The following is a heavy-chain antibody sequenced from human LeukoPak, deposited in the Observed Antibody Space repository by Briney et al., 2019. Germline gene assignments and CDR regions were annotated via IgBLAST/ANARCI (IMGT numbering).Heavy chain of an antibody. CDR3: ASRSAAKDAFDI. J-gene: IGHJ3*02. V-gene: IGHV3-30*02. Sequence: PGGSLRLSCAASGFTFSTYGMHWVRQAPGKGLEWVTFIRYDGSKKYYADSVKGRFTISRDNSKNTLYLQMNSLRAEDTAVYYCASRSAAKDAFDIWGQGTMVTVSS. CDR2: IRYDGSKK. D-gene: IGHD6-6*01. CDR1: GFTFSTYG.